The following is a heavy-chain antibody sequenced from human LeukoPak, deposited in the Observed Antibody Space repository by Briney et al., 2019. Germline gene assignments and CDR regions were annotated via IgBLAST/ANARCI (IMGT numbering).Heavy chain of an antibody. CDR3: ARGAHYYYSSGYYWVFDY. D-gene: IGHD3-22*01. CDR1: GYTFTSYD. V-gene: IGHV1-8*01. J-gene: IGHJ4*02. CDR2: MNPNSGNT. Sequence: ASVKVSCTASGYTFTSYDINWVRQATGQGLEWMGWMNPNSGNTGYAQKFQGRVTMTRNTSISTAYMELSSLRSEDTAVYYCARGAHYYYSSGYYWVFDYWGQGTLVTVSS.